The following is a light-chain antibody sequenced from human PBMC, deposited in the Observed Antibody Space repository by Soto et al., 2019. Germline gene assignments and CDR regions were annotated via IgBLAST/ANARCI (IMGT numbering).Light chain of an antibody. CDR3: MQGLDTPPT. J-gene: IGKJ1*01. Sequence: DIVMTQSPLSLPVTPGEPASISCRSSRSLLRSDGYDYLDWYLQKPGQPPQLLIYLGFSRASGVPDRLSGSGSGTGFTLNIRRVEAEDVGIYYCMQGLDTPPTFGQGTKVEIK. CDR2: LGF. CDR1: RSLLRSDGYDY. V-gene: IGKV2-28*01.